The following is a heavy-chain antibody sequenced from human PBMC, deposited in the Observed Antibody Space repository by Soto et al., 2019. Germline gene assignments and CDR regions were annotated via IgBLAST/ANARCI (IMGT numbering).Heavy chain of an antibody. CDR1: CGSVSSGYHY. V-gene: IGHV4-61*01. CDR2: VYFSRTT. J-gene: IGHJ6*02. CDR3: ARWVYGMDV. Sequence: PSETLSLTCTGSCGSVSSGYHYWSWIRQPPGKGLEWIGYVYFSRTTNYNPSLKSRVTISVDTSKNQFSLRLSSVTAADTALYYCARWVYGMDVWGQGTTVTVSS.